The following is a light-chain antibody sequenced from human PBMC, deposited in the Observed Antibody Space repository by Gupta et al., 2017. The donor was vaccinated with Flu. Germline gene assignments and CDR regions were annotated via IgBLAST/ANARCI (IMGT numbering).Light chain of an antibody. J-gene: IGKJ1*01. CDR1: QSVRSN. V-gene: IGKV3-15*01. CDR3: QQYNTWPQT. Sequence: EIVMTQSPATLSVSQGDRATLSCRASQSVRSNLAWYLQEPGQAPRLLIYAASTRATSIPARFSGSWSGTEFTLTISSLQSEDFAIYYCQQYNTWPQTFGQGTKLEIK. CDR2: AAS.